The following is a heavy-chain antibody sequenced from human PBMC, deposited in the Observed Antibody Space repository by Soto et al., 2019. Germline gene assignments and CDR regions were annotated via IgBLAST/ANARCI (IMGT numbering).Heavy chain of an antibody. CDR1: GFIFTRYS. CDR3: ARDDPRHYDILTGYPQNAFDI. Sequence: PGGSLRLSCAASGFIFTRYSMNWVRQAPGKGLEWVSSISSTTNYIYYADSVKGRFTISRDNAKNSLYLQMNSLRAEDTAVYYCARDDPRHYDILTGYPQNAFDIWGQGTMVTVSS. J-gene: IGHJ3*02. V-gene: IGHV3-21*01. D-gene: IGHD3-9*01. CDR2: ISSTTNYI.